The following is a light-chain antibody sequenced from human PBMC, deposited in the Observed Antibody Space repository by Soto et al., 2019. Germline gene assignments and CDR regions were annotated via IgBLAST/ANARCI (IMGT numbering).Light chain of an antibody. V-gene: IGKV1-5*03. J-gene: IGKJ5*01. Sequence: DIQMTQSPSTLSASVGDRVTITCRASQSLSAWVAWFQQRPGRAPRILIYKASTLAGGVPSRFSGNGSGTEFSLTISSLQSEDFAVYYCQQYNNWPPITFGQGTRLEI. CDR1: QSLSAW. CDR2: KAS. CDR3: QQYNNWPPIT.